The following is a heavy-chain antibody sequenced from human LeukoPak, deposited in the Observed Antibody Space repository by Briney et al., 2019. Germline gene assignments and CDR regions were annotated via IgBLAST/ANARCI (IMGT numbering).Heavy chain of an antibody. CDR2: ISASGRTT. J-gene: IGHJ4*02. V-gene: IGHV3-48*03. CDR3: AREGESYPDLDY. Sequence: GGSLRLSCAASGFTFSSYELNWVRQAPGKGLEWVSYISASGRTTYYAASVKGRFTMSRDNAKNSLYLQMNSLRAEDTAVYYCAREGESYPDLDYWGQGTLVTVSS. D-gene: IGHD3-10*01. CDR1: GFTFSSYE.